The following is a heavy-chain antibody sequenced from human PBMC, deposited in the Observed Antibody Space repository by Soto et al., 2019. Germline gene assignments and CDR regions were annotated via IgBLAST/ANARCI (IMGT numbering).Heavy chain of an antibody. CDR1: GFTFSSYG. CDR2: ISYDGSNK. CDR3: AKHHYKSYGSAVGMDV. J-gene: IGHJ6*02. D-gene: IGHD3-10*01. Sequence: GGSLRLSCAASGFTFSSYGMHWVRQAPGKGLEWVAVISYDGSNKYYADSVKGRFTISRDNSKNTLYLQMNSLRAEDTAVYYCAKHHYKSYGSAVGMDVWGQGTTVTISS. V-gene: IGHV3-30*18.